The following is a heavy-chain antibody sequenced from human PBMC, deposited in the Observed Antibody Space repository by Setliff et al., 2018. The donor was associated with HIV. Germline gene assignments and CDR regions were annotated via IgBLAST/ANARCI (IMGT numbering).Heavy chain of an antibody. CDR2: ISSSSSTI. V-gene: IGHV3-48*02. CDR3: ARVYTSNYDAFDI. D-gene: IGHD4-4*01. Sequence: GGSLRLSCAASGFTFSSYSMNWVRQAPGKGLEWVSYISSSSSTIYCADSVKGRFTISRDNAKNSVYLEMNSLRDEDTALYYCARVYTSNYDAFDIWGPGTMVTVSS. J-gene: IGHJ3*02. CDR1: GFTFSSYS.